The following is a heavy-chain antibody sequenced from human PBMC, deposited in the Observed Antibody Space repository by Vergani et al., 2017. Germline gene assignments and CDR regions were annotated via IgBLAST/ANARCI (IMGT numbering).Heavy chain of an antibody. Sequence: EVQLVESGGGLVQPGRSLRLSCAASGFTFSSYWMSWVRQAPGKGLEWVSAISGSGGSTYYADSVKGRFTISRDNSKNTLYLQMNSLRAEDTAVYYCAKYDFWSPSGGAVDVWGKGTTVTVSS. CDR3: AKYDFWSPSGGAVDV. CDR1: GFTFSSYW. V-gene: IGHV3-23*04. D-gene: IGHD3-3*01. J-gene: IGHJ6*04. CDR2: ISGSGGST.